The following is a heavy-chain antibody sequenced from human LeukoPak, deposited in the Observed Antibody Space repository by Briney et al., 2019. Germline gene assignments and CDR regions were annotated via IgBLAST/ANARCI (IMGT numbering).Heavy chain of an antibody. CDR2: IIPIFGTA. Sequence: ASVKVSCRASGGTFSSYAISWVRQAPGQGLEWMGGIIPIFGTANYAQKFQGRVTITADESTSTAYMELSSLRSEDTAVYYCARGVVSGYYYYGMDVWGQGTTVTVSS. CDR3: ARGVVSGYYYYGMDV. V-gene: IGHV1-69*13. J-gene: IGHJ6*02. CDR1: GGTFSSYA. D-gene: IGHD3-3*01.